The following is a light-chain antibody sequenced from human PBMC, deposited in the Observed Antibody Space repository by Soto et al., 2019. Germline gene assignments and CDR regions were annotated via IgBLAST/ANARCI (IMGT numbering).Light chain of an antibody. J-gene: IGKJ2*01. V-gene: IGKV3-20*01. CDR2: GAS. CDR1: QSINTF. CDR3: QQYGSSPGYT. Sequence: EVLLTQSPATLSVSPGESVTLSCRASQSINTFLAWYQQKPGQAPRLLIYGASSRATGIPDRFSGSGSGTDFTLTISRLEPEDFAVYYCQQYGSSPGYTFGQGTKLEIK.